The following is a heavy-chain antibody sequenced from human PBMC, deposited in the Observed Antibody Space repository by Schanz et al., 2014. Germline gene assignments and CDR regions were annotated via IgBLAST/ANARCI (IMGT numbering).Heavy chain of an antibody. J-gene: IGHJ4*02. CDR2: LSGSGGTT. CDR1: GFTFSSYA. D-gene: IGHD2-2*01. V-gene: IGHV3-23*01. CDR3: TKYSTRIDIVLVLTAIHY. Sequence: EVQLLDSGGGLVQPGGSLRLSCAASGFTFSSYAMSWVRQAPGKGLEWVSALSGSGGTTYYADSVKGRFTISRDNSKTTLSLQMNMLRAEDTAVYSCTKYSTRIDIVLVLTAIHYWGQGTLVIVSS.